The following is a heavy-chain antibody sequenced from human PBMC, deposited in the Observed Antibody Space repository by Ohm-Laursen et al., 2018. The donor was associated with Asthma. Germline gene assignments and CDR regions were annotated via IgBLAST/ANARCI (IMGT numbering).Heavy chain of an antibody. V-gene: IGHV4-34*08. Sequence: SDTLSLTCAASGDSFGAHYFSWIRQLPGQGLEWIGEITHAGYANYNASLESRVTISVDTSKEQFSLIVNSVTHADTAVYFCVASRQSAWGWDLWGQGTLVTVSS. D-gene: IGHD1-26*01. CDR3: VASRQSAWGWDL. J-gene: IGHJ4*02. CDR1: GDSFGAHY. CDR2: ITHAGYA.